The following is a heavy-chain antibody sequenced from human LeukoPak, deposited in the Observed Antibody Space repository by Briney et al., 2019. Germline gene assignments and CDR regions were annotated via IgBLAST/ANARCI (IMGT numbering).Heavy chain of an antibody. J-gene: IGHJ4*02. Sequence: GSLRLSCAASGFTFSSYWMHWVRQAPGKGLVWVSRINTDGSSTSYADSVKGRFTISRDNAKNSLYLQMNSLRAEDTAVYYCARDNSGSYQTYFDYWGQGTLVTVSS. D-gene: IGHD1-26*01. CDR2: INTDGSST. CDR3: ARDNSGSYQTYFDY. V-gene: IGHV3-74*01. CDR1: GFTFSSYW.